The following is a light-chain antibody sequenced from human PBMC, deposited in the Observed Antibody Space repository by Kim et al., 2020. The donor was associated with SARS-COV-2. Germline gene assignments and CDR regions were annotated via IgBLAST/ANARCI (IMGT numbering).Light chain of an antibody. J-gene: IGKJ2*03. CDR2: DAS. CDR1: QSISSK. CDR3: QQYNNWPPYS. V-gene: IGKV3-15*01. Sequence: SPGERATLACRASQSISSKFAWYQQKPGQAPRLLIYDASTRATGTPARFSGSGSGTEFPLTISTLQSEDFAVYYCQQYNNWPPYSFGQGTKLEIK.